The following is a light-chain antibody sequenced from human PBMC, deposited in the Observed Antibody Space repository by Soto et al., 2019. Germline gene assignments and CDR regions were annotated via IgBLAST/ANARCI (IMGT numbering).Light chain of an antibody. V-gene: IGKV3-11*01. CDR3: QQRSNGFT. J-gene: IGKJ4*01. CDR2: DAS. CDR1: QSVRTS. Sequence: EVVLTQSPATLSLSPGERATLSCRASQSVRTSLVWYQQKPGQAPRLLIYDASKRATGVPARFSGSGSGTDFSLTICSLEPDVFAYYYCQQRSNGFTFGGGIKVEI.